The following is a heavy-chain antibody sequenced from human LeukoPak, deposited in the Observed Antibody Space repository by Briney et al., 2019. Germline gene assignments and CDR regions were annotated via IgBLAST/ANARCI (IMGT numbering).Heavy chain of an antibody. D-gene: IGHD3-10*01. CDR3: ARVRMVRGVLVVYFDY. CDR2: IYHSGST. CDR1: GGSISSSNW. J-gene: IGHJ4*02. V-gene: IGHV4-4*02. Sequence: PSETLSLTCAVSGGSISSSNWWSWVRQPPGKGPEWIGEIYHSGSTNYNPSLKSRVTISVDKSKNQFSLKLSSVTAADTAVYYCARVRMVRGVLVVYFDYWGQGTLVTVSS.